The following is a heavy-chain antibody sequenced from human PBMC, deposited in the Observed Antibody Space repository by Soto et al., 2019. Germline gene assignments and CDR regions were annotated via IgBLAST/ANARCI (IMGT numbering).Heavy chain of an antibody. J-gene: IGHJ3*01. CDR3: VREGRGSFDF. Sequence: GGSLRLSCAASGFTFSDYYMSWIRQAPGKGLEWVSVIGGRGNSAYYADSVQGRLTISRDNSKNTLSLQMSSLTADDTAIYYCVREGRGSFDFWGRGTMVTVSS. CDR2: IGGRGNSA. CDR1: GFTFSDYY. D-gene: IGHD5-12*01. V-gene: IGHV3-23*01.